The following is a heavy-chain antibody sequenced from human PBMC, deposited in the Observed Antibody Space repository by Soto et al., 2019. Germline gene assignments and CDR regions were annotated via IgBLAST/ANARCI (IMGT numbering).Heavy chain of an antibody. J-gene: IGHJ5*02. Sequence: EVQLLESGGGLVQRGGSLRLSCAASGFTFSSYAMSWVRQTPGKGLEWVSGISGGGGNTYYADSVTGRFTISRDNSRNTLYLQMNSLRAADTAIYYCAKDRRAGGRFSGIAVAGIPSWGQGTLVTVSS. CDR1: GFTFSSYA. V-gene: IGHV3-23*01. CDR3: AKDRRAGGRFSGIAVAGIPS. CDR2: ISGGGGNT. D-gene: IGHD6-19*01.